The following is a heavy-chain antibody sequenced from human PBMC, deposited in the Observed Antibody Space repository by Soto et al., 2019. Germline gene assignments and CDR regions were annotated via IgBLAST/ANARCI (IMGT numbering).Heavy chain of an antibody. J-gene: IGHJ4*02. CDR2: MYNSERA. Sequence: ETLSLTCTVSGGSMSTHYWSWLRQPPGKGLEWITYMYNSERAKHNPSLRSRVTVSVDTSKNRFSLNVTSVTAADTALYYCARVRTSGYYDFDFWGQGTLVT. D-gene: IGHD5-12*01. CDR3: ARVRTSGYYDFDF. V-gene: IGHV4-59*11. CDR1: GGSMSTHY.